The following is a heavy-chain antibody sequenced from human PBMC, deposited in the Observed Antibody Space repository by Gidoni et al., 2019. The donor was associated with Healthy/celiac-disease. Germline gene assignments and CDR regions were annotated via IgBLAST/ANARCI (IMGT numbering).Heavy chain of an antibody. CDR3: ARAGAGVASFQH. CDR2: ISAYNGNT. V-gene: IGHV1-18*01. D-gene: IGHD3-10*01. J-gene: IGHJ1*01. CDR1: RYTFTTSG. Sequence: QVQLVQSGAEVKKPRASVKVSCKASRYTFTTSGISWVRQAPGQGLEWMGWISAYNGNTNYAQNVQGRVTMTTDTSTSTAYMELRSLRSDDTAVYYCARAGAGVASFQHWGQGTLVTVSS.